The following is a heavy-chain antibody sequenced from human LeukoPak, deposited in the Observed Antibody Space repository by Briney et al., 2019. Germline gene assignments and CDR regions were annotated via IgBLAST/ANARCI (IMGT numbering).Heavy chain of an antibody. V-gene: IGHV3-21*01. Sequence: GSLRLSCAASGFTFSSYSMNWVRQAPGKGLEWVSSISSSSSYIYYADSVKGRLTISRDNAKNSLYLQMNSLRAEDTAVYYCAKARSGWSYFDYWGQGTLVTVSS. D-gene: IGHD6-19*01. CDR3: AKARSGWSYFDY. CDR1: GFTFSSYS. CDR2: ISSSSSYI. J-gene: IGHJ4*02.